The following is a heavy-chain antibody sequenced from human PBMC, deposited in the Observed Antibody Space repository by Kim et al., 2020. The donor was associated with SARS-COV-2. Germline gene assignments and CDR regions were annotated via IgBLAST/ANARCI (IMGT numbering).Heavy chain of an antibody. Sequence: YADSVKGRFTISRDNPRNTLYLQMNSLRAEDTAVYHCATDILTGYLGFDSWGQGTLVTVSS. D-gene: IGHD3-9*01. J-gene: IGHJ4*02. V-gene: IGHV3-23*01. CDR3: ATDILTGYLGFDS.